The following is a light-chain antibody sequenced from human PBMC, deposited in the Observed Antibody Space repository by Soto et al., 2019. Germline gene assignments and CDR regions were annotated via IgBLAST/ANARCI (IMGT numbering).Light chain of an antibody. J-gene: IGLJ2*01. CDR3: QSYDSSLSGYVV. Sequence: QSVLTQPPSVSGAPGQRVTISCTGSSSNIGAGYDVHWYQQLPGTAPKLLIYGNSNRPSGVPDRFSGSKSGTSASLAITGLXXXXXADYYCQSYDSSLSGYVVFGGGTKLTVL. CDR1: SSNIGAGYD. CDR2: GNS. V-gene: IGLV1-40*01.